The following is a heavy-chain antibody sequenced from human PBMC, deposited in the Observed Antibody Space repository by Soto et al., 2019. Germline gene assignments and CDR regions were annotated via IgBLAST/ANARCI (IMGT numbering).Heavy chain of an antibody. D-gene: IGHD4-17*01. V-gene: IGHV3-23*01. CDR1: GFTFSSYA. Sequence: EVQLLESGGGLVQPGGSLRLSCAASGFTFSSYAMSWVRQAPGKGLEWVSAISGSGFSTYYADSVKGRFTVSRDTSKNTLFLQMISLRAEDTAVYYCAKDPGVYPSDYFVYWGQGILVTVSS. CDR2: ISGSGFST. J-gene: IGHJ4*02. CDR3: AKDPGVYPSDYFVY.